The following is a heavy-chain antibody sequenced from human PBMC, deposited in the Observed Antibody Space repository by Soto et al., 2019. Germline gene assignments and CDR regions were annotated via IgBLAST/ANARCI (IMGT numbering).Heavy chain of an antibody. CDR3: ARDRSSSWYNGTFYFDS. D-gene: IGHD6-19*01. V-gene: IGHV1-69*06. CDR1: GGTFTTYD. Sequence: SVKVSCKASGGTFTTYDISWVRQAPGQGLEWMGGTIPLFDATKYAQKFQGRVTITADKSTGTAYMELSSLRSEDTAMYYCARDRSSSWYNGTFYFDSWGQGTLVTVSS. CDR2: TIPLFDAT. J-gene: IGHJ4*02.